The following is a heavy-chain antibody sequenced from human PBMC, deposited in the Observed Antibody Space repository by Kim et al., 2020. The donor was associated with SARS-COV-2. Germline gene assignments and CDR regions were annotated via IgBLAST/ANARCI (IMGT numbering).Heavy chain of an antibody. Sequence: GGSLRLSCAASGFSFSTNRMGWVCHSPGQGLEWVANINEDETEEDYADSVEGRFTISRDNSKNSLHLQMNSLRPEDTAVYYCAKTRGKTSVFDYWGQGTQVTV. CDR1: GFSFSTNR. V-gene: IGHV3-7*01. D-gene: IGHD6-19*01. CDR3: AKTRGKTSVFDY. J-gene: IGHJ4*02. CDR2: INEDETEE.